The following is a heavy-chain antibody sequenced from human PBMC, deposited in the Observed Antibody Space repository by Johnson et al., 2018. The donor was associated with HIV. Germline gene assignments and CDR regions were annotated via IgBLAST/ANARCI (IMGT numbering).Heavy chain of an antibody. Sequence: VQLVESGGGLVQPGRSLRLSCAASGFTFDDYAMHWVRQAPGKGLEWVSGISWNSGSIGYADSVKGRFTISRDNAKNSLYLQMNSMKTEDTAVYYCTTDLLRWLEGENAFDIWGQGTMVTVSS. J-gene: IGHJ3*02. V-gene: IGHV3-9*01. D-gene: IGHD5-24*01. CDR3: TTDLLRWLEGENAFDI. CDR2: ISWNSGSI. CDR1: GFTFDDYA.